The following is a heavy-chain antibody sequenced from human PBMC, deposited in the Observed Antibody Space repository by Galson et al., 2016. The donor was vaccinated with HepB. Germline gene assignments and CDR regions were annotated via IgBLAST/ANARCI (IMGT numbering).Heavy chain of an antibody. CDR2: TNNANGNT. J-gene: IGHJ4*02. V-gene: IGHV1-3*04. CDR1: GYTFTSYA. CDR3: ARDGGSAWSRLW. Sequence: SVKVSCKASGYTFTSYAIRWVRQAPGQRLEWMGWTNNANGNTEYSQSFQGRVTFTRDTSASTAYMELSSLRSEDTAVYYCARDGGSAWSRLWWGQGTLVAVSS. D-gene: IGHD6-19*01.